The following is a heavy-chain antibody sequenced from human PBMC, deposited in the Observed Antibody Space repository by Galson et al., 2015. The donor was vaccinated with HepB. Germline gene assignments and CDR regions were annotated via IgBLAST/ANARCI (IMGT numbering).Heavy chain of an antibody. CDR1: GYTFTSYG. Sequence: SVKVSCKASGYTFTSYGISWVRQAPGQGLEWMGWISAYNGNTNYAQKLQGRVTMTTDTSTSTAYMELRSLRSDDTAVYYCARDRGGLEQPGDGTWFDPWGQGTLVTVSS. V-gene: IGHV1-18*04. D-gene: IGHD2-21*01. J-gene: IGHJ5*02. CDR3: ARDRGGLEQPGDGTWFDP. CDR2: ISAYNGNT.